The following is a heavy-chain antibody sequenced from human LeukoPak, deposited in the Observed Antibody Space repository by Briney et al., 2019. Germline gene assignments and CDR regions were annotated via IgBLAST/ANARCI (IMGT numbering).Heavy chain of an antibody. CDR2: IYYSGST. D-gene: IGHD6-6*01. V-gene: IGHV4-59*01. CDR3: AGGSEYSSVDFDI. J-gene: IGHJ3*02. Sequence: SETLSLTCTVSGGSISSYYWSWIRQPPGKGLEWIGYIYYSGSTNYNPSLKSRVTISVDTSKNQFSLKLSSVTAADTAVYYCAGGSEYSSVDFDIWGQGTMVTVSS. CDR1: GGSISSYY.